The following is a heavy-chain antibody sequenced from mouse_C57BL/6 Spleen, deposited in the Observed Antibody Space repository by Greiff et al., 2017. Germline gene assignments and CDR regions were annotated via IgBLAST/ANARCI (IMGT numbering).Heavy chain of an antibody. D-gene: IGHD1-1*01. V-gene: IGHV1-18*01. CDR3: ARSYYGSTHLDY. Sequence: VQLKESGPELVKPGASVKIPCKASGYTFTDYNMDWVKQSHGKSLEWIGDINPNNGGTIYNQKFKGKATLTVDKSSSTAYMELRSLTSEDTAVYYCARSYYGSTHLDYWGQGTTLTVSS. CDR2: INPNNGGT. CDR1: GYTFTDYN. J-gene: IGHJ2*01.